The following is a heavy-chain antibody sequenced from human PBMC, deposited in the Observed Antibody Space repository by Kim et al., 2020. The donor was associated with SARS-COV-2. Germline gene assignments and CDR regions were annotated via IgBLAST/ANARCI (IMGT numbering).Heavy chain of an antibody. J-gene: IGHJ3*01. CDR2: MNDNGNT. V-gene: IGHV4-31*03. Sequence: SETLSLTCIVSGGSINSRSYHWSWIRQHPGKGLEWIGYMNDNGNTRYNPSLKSRATISIDTSKNQFSLKVSSVTAADTAVYYCARDLAGNDAFDFWGQGTLVTVSS. CDR3: ARDLAGNDAFDF. CDR1: GGSINSRSYH.